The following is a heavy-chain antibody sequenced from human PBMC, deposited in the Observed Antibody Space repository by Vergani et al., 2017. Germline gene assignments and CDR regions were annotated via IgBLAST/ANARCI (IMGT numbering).Heavy chain of an antibody. CDR2: IIPIFGTE. Sequence: QVQLVQSGAEVKKPGSSVKVSCKASGGTFSSYAISWVRQAPGQGLEGMGGIIPIFGTENYAQKFQVRVTITADESTSTAYVELSSLRSDDAAVYYCARGLSYEGRIWCFDLWGRGTLVTVSS. J-gene: IGHJ2*01. CDR3: ARGLSYEGRIWCFDL. D-gene: IGHD2-8*01. CDR1: GGTFSSYA. V-gene: IGHV1-69*01.